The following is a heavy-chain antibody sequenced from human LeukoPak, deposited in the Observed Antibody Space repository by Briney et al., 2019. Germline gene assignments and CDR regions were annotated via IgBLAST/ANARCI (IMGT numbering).Heavy chain of an antibody. CDR1: GFTFSSYS. V-gene: IGHV3-21*01. Sequence: PGGSLRLSCAASGFTFSSYSKNWVRQAPGKGLEWVSSISSSSSYIYYADSVKGRFTISRDNAKNSLYLQMNSLRAEETAVYYCAREGGGSYSEYFQHWGQGTLVTVSS. CDR3: AREGGGSYSEYFQH. CDR2: ISSSSSYI. D-gene: IGHD1-26*01. J-gene: IGHJ1*01.